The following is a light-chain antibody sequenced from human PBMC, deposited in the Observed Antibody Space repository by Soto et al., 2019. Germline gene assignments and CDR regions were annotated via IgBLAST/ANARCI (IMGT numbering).Light chain of an antibody. Sequence: EIVLTQSPATLSLSPGERATLSSRASQSINIYLAWYQQKPGQAPRLLIYDASNRATGIPARFSGSGSGTDFTLTISSLEPEDFAVYYCHQRFNWPPLTFGGGTKVEIK. V-gene: IGKV3-11*01. J-gene: IGKJ4*01. CDR3: HQRFNWPPLT. CDR1: QSINIY. CDR2: DAS.